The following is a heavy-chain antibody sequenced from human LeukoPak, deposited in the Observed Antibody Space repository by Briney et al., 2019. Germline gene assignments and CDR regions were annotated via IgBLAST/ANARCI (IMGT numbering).Heavy chain of an antibody. CDR2: ISGSGGST. J-gene: IGHJ4*02. D-gene: IGHD3-10*01. CDR3: AREKRGGGFAFDY. CDR1: GFTFSTYA. Sequence: QTGGSLRLSCAASGFTFSTYAMSWVRQAPGKGLEWVSAISGSGGSTYYADSVRGRFTISRDNSKNTLYLQMNSLRAEDTALYHCAREKRGGGFAFDYWGQGTLVTVSS. V-gene: IGHV3-23*01.